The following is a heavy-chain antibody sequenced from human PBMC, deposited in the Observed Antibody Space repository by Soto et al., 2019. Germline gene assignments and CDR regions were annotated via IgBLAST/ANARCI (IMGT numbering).Heavy chain of an antibody. CDR1: GFTFSTYA. CDR3: AVAAAAYTDYFDY. D-gene: IGHD6-13*01. V-gene: IGHV3-30-3*01. J-gene: IGHJ4*02. CDR2: ISYDGSNK. Sequence: GSLRLSCVASGFTFSTYAMHWVRQAPGKGLEWVAKISYDGSNKYYADSVKGRFTISRDTSKNTLFLQMSSLRFEDTAVYYCAVAAAAYTDYFDYWGQGTLVTVSS.